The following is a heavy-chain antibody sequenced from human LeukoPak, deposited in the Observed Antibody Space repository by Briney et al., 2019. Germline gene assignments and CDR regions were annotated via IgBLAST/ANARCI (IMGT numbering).Heavy chain of an antibody. V-gene: IGHV4-4*07. CDR3: ARGGDRYCSSTSCPTADPFRAFDI. J-gene: IGHJ3*02. CDR1: GGSISSYY. D-gene: IGHD2-2*01. CDR2: IYTSGST. Sequence: PSETLSLTCTVSGGSISSYYWSWIRQPAGKGLEWIGRIYTSGSTNYNPSLKSRVTMSVDTSKNQFSLKLSSVTAADTAVYYCARGGDRYCSSTSCPTADPFRAFDIWGQGTMVTVSS.